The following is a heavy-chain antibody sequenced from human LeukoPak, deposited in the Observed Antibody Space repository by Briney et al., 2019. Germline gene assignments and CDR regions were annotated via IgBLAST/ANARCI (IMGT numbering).Heavy chain of an antibody. CDR1: GFTFSSYW. D-gene: IGHD4-11*01. Sequence: GRSLRLSCAASGFTFSSYWMHWVRQAPGKGLVWVSGINSDGSSTTYADSVRGRFTISRDNAKNTLYLQMNSLRDEDTAVYYCARLTITTPFVDYWGQGTLVTVSS. J-gene: IGHJ4*02. V-gene: IGHV3-74*01. CDR2: INSDGSST. CDR3: ARLTITTPFVDY.